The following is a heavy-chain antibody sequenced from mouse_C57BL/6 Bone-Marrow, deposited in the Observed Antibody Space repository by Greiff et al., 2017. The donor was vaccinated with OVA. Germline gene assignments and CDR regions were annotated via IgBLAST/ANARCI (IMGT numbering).Heavy chain of an antibody. Sequence: QVQLQQSGPELVKPGASVKISCKASGYAFSSSWMNWVKQRPGKGLEWIGRIYPGDGDTNYNGKFKGKATLTADKSSSTAYMQLSSLTSEDSAVYFCALYRYYAMDYWGQGTSVTVSS. V-gene: IGHV1-82*01. J-gene: IGHJ4*01. CDR3: ALYRYYAMDY. D-gene: IGHD1-1*01. CDR1: GYAFSSSW. CDR2: IYPGDGDT.